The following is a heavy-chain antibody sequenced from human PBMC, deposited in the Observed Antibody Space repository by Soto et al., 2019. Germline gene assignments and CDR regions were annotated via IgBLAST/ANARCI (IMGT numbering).Heavy chain of an antibody. Sequence: QVQLVQSGAEVKEPGASVKVSCKASGYTLTSYDISWVRQAPGQGLEWMGWISTYNSDTKYVHKFQDRVTMPTDTSTSKAYMELRSLRSDVTAVYDCAREYRSGGSGYGGDYWGKGNLVTLSS. CDR2: ISTYNSDT. D-gene: IGHD2-15*01. CDR1: GYTLTSYD. J-gene: IGHJ4*02. CDR3: AREYRSGGSGYGGDY. V-gene: IGHV1-18*01.